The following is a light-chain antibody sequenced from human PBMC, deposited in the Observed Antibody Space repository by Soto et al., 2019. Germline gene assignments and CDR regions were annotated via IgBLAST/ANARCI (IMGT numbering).Light chain of an antibody. CDR3: QQYSTYPWT. CDR1: QSISSW. V-gene: IGKV1-5*01. CDR2: AAS. Sequence: DIQMTQSPSTLSASVGDRVTITCRASQSISSWLAWYQQKPGKAPKLLIYAASHVESGVPSRLSGSGSGTEFTLAISSLHPYDFATYCCQQYSTYPWTLGQGTKVEIK. J-gene: IGKJ1*01.